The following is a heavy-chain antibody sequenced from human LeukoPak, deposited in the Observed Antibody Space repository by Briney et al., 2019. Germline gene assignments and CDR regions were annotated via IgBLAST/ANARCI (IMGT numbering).Heavy chain of an antibody. CDR2: IHPSGST. Sequence: ASETLSLTCTVSGDSSSSYYWSWIRQPAGKGLEWIGRIHPSGSTNYNPSLKSRLTLSVDTSKNQFSLKLSSVTAADTAVYYCARGPPPDFDYWGRGTLVTVSS. CDR1: GDSSSSYY. CDR3: ARGPPPDFDY. D-gene: IGHD3-9*01. J-gene: IGHJ2*01. V-gene: IGHV4-4*07.